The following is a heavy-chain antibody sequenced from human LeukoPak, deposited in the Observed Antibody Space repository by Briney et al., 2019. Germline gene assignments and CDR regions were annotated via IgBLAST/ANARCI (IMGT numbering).Heavy chain of an antibody. D-gene: IGHD5-24*01. Sequence: PGGSLRLSCAASGFTFSWYWMNWVRQAPGKGLEWVSSISSSSGYINYADSVKGRFTVSRDNSKNTLYLQMNSLRAEDTAVYYCAREDGYNYSPDYWGQGTLVTVSS. V-gene: IGHV3-21*01. J-gene: IGHJ4*02. CDR1: GFTFSWYW. CDR3: AREDGYNYSPDY. CDR2: ISSSSGYI.